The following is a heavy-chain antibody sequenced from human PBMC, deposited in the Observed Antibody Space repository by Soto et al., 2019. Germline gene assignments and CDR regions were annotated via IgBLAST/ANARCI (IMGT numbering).Heavy chain of an antibody. J-gene: IGHJ4*02. V-gene: IGHV1-58*01. CDR1: GFTFTSSA. D-gene: IGHD2-2*01. Sequence: GASVKVSCKASGFTFTSSAVQWVRQARGQRLEWIGWIVVGSGNTNYAQKFQERVTITADKSTSTAYMELSSLRSEDTAVYYCARDRSPFCSSTSCYGFDYWGQGTLVTVSS. CDR2: IVVGSGNT. CDR3: ARDRSPFCSSTSCYGFDY.